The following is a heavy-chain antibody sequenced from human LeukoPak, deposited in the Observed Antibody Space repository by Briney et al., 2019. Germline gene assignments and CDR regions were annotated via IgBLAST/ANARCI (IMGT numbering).Heavy chain of an antibody. CDR2: IHYSETT. Sequence: PSETLSLTCTVSGGSISSSNYYWGWIRQPPGKGLEWIASIHYSETTYYNPSLKSRVTISVDTSKNHFSLKLSSVTAADTAVYYCARGLRRIQLSLYYMDVWGKGTTVTVSS. V-gene: IGHV4-39*02. D-gene: IGHD5-18*01. J-gene: IGHJ6*03. CDR1: GGSISSSNYY. CDR3: ARGLRRIQLSLYYMDV.